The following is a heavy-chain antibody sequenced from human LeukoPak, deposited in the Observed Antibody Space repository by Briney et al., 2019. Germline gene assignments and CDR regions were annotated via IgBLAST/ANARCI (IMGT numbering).Heavy chain of an antibody. Sequence: GGSLRLSCAASGFTFSSYAMSWVRQAPGKGLEWVSAISGSGGSTYYADSVKGRFTISRDNSKNTLYLQMNSLRAEDTAVYYCAKDGQCLVAPYYYYGMDVWGQGTTVTVSS. CDR3: AKDGQCLVAPYYYYGMDV. CDR2: ISGSGGST. V-gene: IGHV3-23*01. D-gene: IGHD6-19*01. J-gene: IGHJ6*02. CDR1: GFTFSSYA.